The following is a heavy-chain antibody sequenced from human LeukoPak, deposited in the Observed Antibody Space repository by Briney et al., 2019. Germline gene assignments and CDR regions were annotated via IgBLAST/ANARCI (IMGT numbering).Heavy chain of an antibody. CDR3: TRGYDTSAWLFDY. J-gene: IGHJ4*02. V-gene: IGHV3-49*03. Sequence: GGSLRLSCITSGFTFGDYGMTWFRQAPGKGLEWVSHIRSKAYGGTMVYAASVRGRFAVSRDDSKSVAYLQMSRLTTEDTAVYYCTRGYDTSAWLFDYWGQGTLVTVSS. CDR1: GFTFGDYG. D-gene: IGHD3-22*01. CDR2: IRSKAYGGTM.